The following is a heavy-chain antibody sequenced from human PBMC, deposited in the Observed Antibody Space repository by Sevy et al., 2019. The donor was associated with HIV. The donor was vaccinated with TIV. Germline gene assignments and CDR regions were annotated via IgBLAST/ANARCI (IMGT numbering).Heavy chain of an antibody. CDR1: GGSISSGNYY. D-gene: IGHD3-9*01. V-gene: IGHV4-61*02. J-gene: IGHJ6*03. CDR3: AREFGSYDVLTGTTPYYYYYYMDV. Sequence: SETLSLTCTVSGGSISSGNYYWSWIRQPAGKGLQWIGRIYTSGSTDYNPSLKSRVTISLDTSKNQFSLKLSAGTAADTAVYYCAREFGSYDVLTGTTPYYYYYYMDVWGKGTTVTVSS. CDR2: IYTSGST.